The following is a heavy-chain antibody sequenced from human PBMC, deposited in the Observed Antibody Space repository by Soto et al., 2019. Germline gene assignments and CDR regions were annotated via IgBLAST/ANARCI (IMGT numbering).Heavy chain of an antibody. CDR2: IIPIFGTA. Sequence: PVKVSCKASGGTFSCYAINRGRQAPGQRLEWMGGIIPIFGTANYAQKFQGRVTITADESTSTAYMELSSLRSEDTAVYYCARGVTIFGVVSRYGMDVWGQGTTVTVSS. CDR1: GGTFSCYA. CDR3: ARGVTIFGVVSRYGMDV. V-gene: IGHV1-69*13. D-gene: IGHD3-3*01. J-gene: IGHJ6*02.